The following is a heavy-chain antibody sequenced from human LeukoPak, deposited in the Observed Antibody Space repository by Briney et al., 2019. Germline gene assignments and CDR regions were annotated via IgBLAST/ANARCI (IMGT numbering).Heavy chain of an antibody. Sequence: PSETLSLTCTVSGGSISSYYWSWIRQPPGKGLEWIGYIYYSGSTNYNPSLKSQVTISVDTSKNQFSLKLSTVTAADTAVYYCARVNGVHWFDPWGQGTLVTVSS. CDR2: IYYSGST. J-gene: IGHJ5*02. CDR1: GGSISSYY. D-gene: IGHD2-8*01. V-gene: IGHV4-59*01. CDR3: ARVNGVHWFDP.